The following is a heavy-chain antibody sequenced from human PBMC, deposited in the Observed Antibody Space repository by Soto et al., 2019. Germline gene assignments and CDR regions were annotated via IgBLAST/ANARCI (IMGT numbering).Heavy chain of an antibody. CDR3: AKLSCTSSTCYFPGWFDP. CDR2: VYYSGSS. Sequence: ASETLSLTCTVSGDSISGGASFWSWIRQPPGKGLEWIANVYYSGSSYYNPSLKSRLTISVDTTKNQFSLQLKSMTAADTAVYYCAKLSCTSSTCYFPGWFDPWGQGT. J-gene: IGHJ5*02. D-gene: IGHD2-2*01. CDR1: GDSISGGASF. V-gene: IGHV4-31*03.